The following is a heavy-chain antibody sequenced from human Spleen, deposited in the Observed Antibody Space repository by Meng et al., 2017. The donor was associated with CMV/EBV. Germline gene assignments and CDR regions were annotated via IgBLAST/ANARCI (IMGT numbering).Heavy chain of an antibody. J-gene: IGHJ6*02. D-gene: IGHD2-2*02. CDR1: GGSISSYY. V-gene: IGHV4-59*01. CDR3: AGSIVVVPAAIFYYYYGMDV. Sequence: SETLSLTCTVSGGSISSYYWSWIRQPPGKGLEWIGYIYYSGSTNYNPSLKSRVTISVDTSKNQFSLKLSSVTAADTAVYYCAGSIVVVPAAIFYYYYGMDVWGQGTTVTAP. CDR2: IYYSGST.